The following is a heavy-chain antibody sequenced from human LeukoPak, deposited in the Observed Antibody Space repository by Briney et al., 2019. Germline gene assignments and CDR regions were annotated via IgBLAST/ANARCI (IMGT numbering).Heavy chain of an antibody. CDR2: ISESGSGT. CDR3: AKDIAQGYTFGSIEQDY. V-gene: IGHV3-23*01. CDR1: GLIFSRYA. J-gene: IGHJ4*02. D-gene: IGHD5-18*01. Sequence: GGSLRLSCAVSGLIFSRYAMSWVRQAPGKGLEWVSAISESGSGTYYADSVKGRFTISRDNSKDTLSLQMNSLRAEDTAVYYCAKDIAQGYTFGSIEQDYWGQGTLVTVSS.